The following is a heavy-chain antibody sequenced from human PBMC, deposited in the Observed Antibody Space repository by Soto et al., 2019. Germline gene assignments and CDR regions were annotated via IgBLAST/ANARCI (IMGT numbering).Heavy chain of an antibody. J-gene: IGHJ4*02. Sequence: GASVKVSYKASGCTFSSYAISWVRQAPGQGLEWMGGIIPIFGTANYAQKFQGRVTITADESTSTAYMELSSLRSEDTAVYYCARVGATTQLDFDYWGQGTLVTVSS. CDR1: GCTFSSYA. D-gene: IGHD1-26*01. CDR3: ARVGATTQLDFDY. V-gene: IGHV1-69*13. CDR2: IIPIFGTA.